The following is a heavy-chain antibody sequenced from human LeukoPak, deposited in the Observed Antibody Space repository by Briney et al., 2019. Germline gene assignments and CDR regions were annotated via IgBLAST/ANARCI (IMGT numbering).Heavy chain of an antibody. Sequence: PGGSLRLSCAASGFSFNFYAMHWVRQAPGKGLEWVSAIGASDGTTFYADSVRGRFVISRDDSKNTLFPDMHSLRAEDTAVYYCARDLRYNWFDPWGQGTLVTVSS. V-gene: IGHV3-23*01. CDR2: IGASDGTT. CDR1: GFSFNFYA. D-gene: IGHD2-15*01. CDR3: ARDLRYNWFDP. J-gene: IGHJ5*02.